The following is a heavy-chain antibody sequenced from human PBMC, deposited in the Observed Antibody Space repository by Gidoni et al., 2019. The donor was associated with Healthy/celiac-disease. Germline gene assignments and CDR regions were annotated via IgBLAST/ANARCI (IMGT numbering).Heavy chain of an antibody. J-gene: IGHJ4*02. Sequence: QVQLVESGGGVVQPGRSLRLSCAASGFTLSSYGMHWVRQAPGKGLEWVAVISYDGSNKYYADSVKGRFTISRDNSKNTLYLQMNSLRAEDTAVYYCARETSGYFDYWGQGTLVTVSS. D-gene: IGHD3-3*01. CDR2: ISYDGSNK. CDR1: GFTLSSYG. CDR3: ARETSGYFDY. V-gene: IGHV3-30*03.